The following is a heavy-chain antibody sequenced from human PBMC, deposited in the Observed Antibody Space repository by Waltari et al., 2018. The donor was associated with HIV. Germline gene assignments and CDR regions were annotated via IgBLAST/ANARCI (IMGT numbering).Heavy chain of an antibody. CDR3: ARERAFGPEYGSGWSRDWSRGGWFDP. Sequence: QVQLRESGPGLVEPSQTLSLMCHVTNGSISGGSYYWSWVRQTAGKGLEWIGRIYSSGGATDIPSLEIRRARIVDTSRNVVSLEVFSVSAADTGVYYCARERAFGPEYGSGWSRDWSRGGWFDPWGQGILVVVSS. CDR2: IYSSGGA. J-gene: IGHJ5*02. V-gene: IGHV4-61*02. CDR1: NGSISGGSYY. D-gene: IGHD6-19*01.